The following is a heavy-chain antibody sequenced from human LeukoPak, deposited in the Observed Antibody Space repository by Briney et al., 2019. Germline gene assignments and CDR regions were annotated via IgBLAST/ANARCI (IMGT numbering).Heavy chain of an antibody. J-gene: IGHJ4*02. CDR2: IKQDGSDK. CDR3: ARVLPVASRDY. Sequence: GGPLRLSCAASGFTFSTYWMSWVRQAPGKGLEWVANIKQDGSDKFYVDSVKGRFTISRDNAKNSMYLQMNSLRAEDTAVYYCARVLPVASRDYWGQGTLVTVSS. V-gene: IGHV3-7*01. D-gene: IGHD2-2*01. CDR1: GFTFSTYW.